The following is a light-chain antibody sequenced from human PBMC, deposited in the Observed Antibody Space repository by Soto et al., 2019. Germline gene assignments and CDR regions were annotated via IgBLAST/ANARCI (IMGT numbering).Light chain of an antibody. CDR3: QQSYTSPLT. Sequence: DIQMTQSPSSLSASVGDRVTITCRASQSITNYLNWYQQKPGKAPKLLIYAASSLQSGVPSRFSGSGSGTDFTLTISSPQPEDFATYYCQQSYTSPLTFGGGTRVEIK. J-gene: IGKJ4*01. V-gene: IGKV1-39*01. CDR1: QSITNY. CDR2: AAS.